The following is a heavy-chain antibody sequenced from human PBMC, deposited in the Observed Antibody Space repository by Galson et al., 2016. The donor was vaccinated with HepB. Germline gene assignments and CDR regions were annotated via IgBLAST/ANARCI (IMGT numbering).Heavy chain of an antibody. CDR2: ISWNSGTK. J-gene: IGHJ3*02. CDR1: GFTFDDYD. Sequence: SLRLSCAASGFTFDDYDMHWVRQVPGKGLGWVSGISWNSGTKGYADSVKGRFTISRDNGKKSLYLQMNSLRPEDTALYYCSRDIGQWRPSLDAFDIWGQGTMVTVSS. V-gene: IGHV3-9*01. CDR3: SRDIGQWRPSLDAFDI. D-gene: IGHD6-19*01.